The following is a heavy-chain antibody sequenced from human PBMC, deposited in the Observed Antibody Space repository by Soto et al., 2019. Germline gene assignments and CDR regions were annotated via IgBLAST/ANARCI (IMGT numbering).Heavy chain of an antibody. Sequence: SETLSLTCTVSGAPITINYWSWIRQAPGKGLEWIGYIYYSGSTTYNPSLESRVTMSADTSKDQFSLKLNSVTAADTAVYYCARDAGAPYDHWGPGILVTVSS. J-gene: IGHJ4*01. V-gene: IGHV4-59*01. CDR1: GAPITINY. CDR2: IYYSGST. CDR3: ARDAGAPYDH.